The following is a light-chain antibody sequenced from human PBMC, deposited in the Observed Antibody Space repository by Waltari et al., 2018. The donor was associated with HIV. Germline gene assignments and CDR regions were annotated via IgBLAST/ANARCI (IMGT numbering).Light chain of an antibody. J-gene: IGKJ5*01. CDR2: DAS. CDR1: QSVNSY. CDR3: QQRSTPIT. Sequence: EIVLTQSPATLSLSPGERPTLSCRANQSVNSYLAWYQQTPGQAPMLLIYDASNRASGTPARCSGGGSATDFTLTISRLGPEDFADYYRQQRSTPITFGQGTRLDIK. V-gene: IGKV3-11*01.